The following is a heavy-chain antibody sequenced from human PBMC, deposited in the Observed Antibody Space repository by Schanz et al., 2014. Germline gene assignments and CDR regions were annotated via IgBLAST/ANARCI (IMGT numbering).Heavy chain of an antibody. CDR3: ARSGVDV. CDR2: ITGGSTTYT. Sequence: EVQLVESGGGLVKPGGSLRLSCAASGFTFNNFGMNWVRQAPGKGLEWVSCITGGSTTYTYYADSVRGRFTISGDNAKSSVYLQMNSLRGEDTAVYYCARSGVDVWGQGTTVTVSS. D-gene: IGHD3-10*01. V-gene: IGHV3-21*01. J-gene: IGHJ6*02. CDR1: GFTFNNFG.